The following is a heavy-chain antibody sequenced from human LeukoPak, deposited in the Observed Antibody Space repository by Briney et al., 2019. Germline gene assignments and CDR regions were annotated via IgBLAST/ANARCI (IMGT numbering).Heavy chain of an antibody. J-gene: IGHJ4*02. CDR2: IWYDGTNK. CDR1: GFTFSSYG. V-gene: IGHV3-33*06. Sequence: GGSLRLSCAASGFTFSSYGMHWVRQAPGKGLEWVAVIWYDGTNKFYTDSVKGRFTISRDNSMNMLYLQMNSLRAEDTAVYYCAKVIDKDGYNFDYWGQGTLVTVSS. D-gene: IGHD5-24*01. CDR3: AKVIDKDGYNFDY.